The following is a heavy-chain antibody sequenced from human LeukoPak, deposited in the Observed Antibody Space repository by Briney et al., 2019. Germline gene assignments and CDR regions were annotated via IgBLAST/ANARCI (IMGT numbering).Heavy chain of an antibody. J-gene: IGHJ5*02. V-gene: IGHV3-23*01. D-gene: IGHD3-3*01. CDR1: GFTFSNYA. CDR3: AKDQPTTYYVVWSGPNWFDP. CDR2: ISGSGGST. Sequence: GGSLRLSCAASGFTFSNYAMRWVRQAPGKGLEWVSAISGSGGSTYYADSVKGRFTISRDNSKNTLYLQMNSLRAEDTAVYYCAKDQPTTYYVVWSGPNWFDPWGQGTLVTVSS.